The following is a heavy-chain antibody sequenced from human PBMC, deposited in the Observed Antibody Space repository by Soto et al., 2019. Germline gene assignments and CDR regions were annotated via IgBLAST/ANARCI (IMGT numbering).Heavy chain of an antibody. J-gene: IGHJ2*01. CDR3: ARAWVVTDWYFDL. V-gene: IGHV3-74*01. CDR2: INSDGSST. D-gene: IGHD2-15*01. CDR1: GFTFSSYW. Sequence: GGSLRLSCATSGFTFSSYWMHWVRQAPGKGLVWVSRINSDGSSTSYADSVKGRFTISRDNAKNTLYLQMNSLRAEDTAVYYCARAWVVTDWYFDLWGRGTLVTVS.